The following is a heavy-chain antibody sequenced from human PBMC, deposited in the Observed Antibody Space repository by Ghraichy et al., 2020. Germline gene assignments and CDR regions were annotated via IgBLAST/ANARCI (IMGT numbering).Heavy chain of an antibody. D-gene: IGHD3-22*01. CDR1: GFSFARYA. CDR3: TGYDLSGVYFGY. CDR2: LSGDGVAT. V-gene: IGHV3-23*01. J-gene: IGHJ4*02. Sequence: GGSLRLTCAVSGFSFARYAMTWVRQAPGKGLEWVSSLSGDGVATYYADSVKGRFAISRDNSKNTVYLMMNRLRAEDTALYYCTGYDLSGVYFGYWGQGTPVTVSS.